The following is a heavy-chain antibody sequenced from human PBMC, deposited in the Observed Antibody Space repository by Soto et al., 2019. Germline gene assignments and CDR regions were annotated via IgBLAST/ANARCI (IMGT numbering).Heavy chain of an antibody. CDR2: ISAYNGNT. D-gene: IGHD3-22*01. V-gene: IGHV1-18*01. J-gene: IGHJ6*02. Sequence: ASVKVSCKASGYTFTSYGISWVRQAPGQGLEWMGWISAYNGNTSYAQKLQGRVTMTTDTSTSTAYMELRSLRSDGTAVYYCARRAYYDSSGYYDYYYYGMDVWGQGTTVTVSS. CDR1: GYTFTSYG. CDR3: ARRAYYDSSGYYDYYYYGMDV.